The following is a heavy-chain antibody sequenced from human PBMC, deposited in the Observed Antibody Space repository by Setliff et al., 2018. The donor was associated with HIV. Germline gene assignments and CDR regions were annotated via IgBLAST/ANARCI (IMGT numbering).Heavy chain of an antibody. J-gene: IGHJ4*02. V-gene: IGHV5-51*01. D-gene: IGHD5-12*01. Sequence: PGESLKISCRTSGYNFATYYIAWVRQMPGKGPEWMGSVNPGDSSTKYNPSLQGQVTMSADKLTNTAYLQWSSLKASDTAMYYCATRLLGYSGYGYWGQGTLVTVSS. CDR3: ATRLLGYSGYGY. CDR1: GYNFATYY. CDR2: VNPGDSST.